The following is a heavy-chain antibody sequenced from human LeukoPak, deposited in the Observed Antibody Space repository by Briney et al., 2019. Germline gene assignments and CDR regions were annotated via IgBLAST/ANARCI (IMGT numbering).Heavy chain of an antibody. CDR1: GGSISSSDW. D-gene: IGHD2-2*01. Sequence: SETLSLTCAVSGGSISSSDWWSWVRQPPGRGLEWIGYIWRSDHTNYNPSLKSRVTTSLDKSKNQFSLKLSSVTAADTAVYYCARDPHCSSTNCPFDFWGQGTLVIVSS. J-gene: IGHJ4*02. CDR2: IWRSDHT. CDR3: ARDPHCSSTNCPFDF. V-gene: IGHV4-4*02.